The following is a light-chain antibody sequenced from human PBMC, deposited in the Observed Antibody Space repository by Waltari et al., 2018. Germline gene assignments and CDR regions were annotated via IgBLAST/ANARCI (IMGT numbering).Light chain of an antibody. CDR1: SSDVGSYNV. V-gene: IGLV2-23*02. J-gene: IGLJ2*01. CDR2: EVS. Sequence: QSALTQPASVSGSPGQSITISCTGTSSDVGSYNVVSWYQQHPAKAPKLLIYEVSKRPSGVSNRFSGSKSGNTASLTISGLQAEDEADYYCCSYAGSSTVVFGGGTKLTVL. CDR3: CSYAGSSTVV.